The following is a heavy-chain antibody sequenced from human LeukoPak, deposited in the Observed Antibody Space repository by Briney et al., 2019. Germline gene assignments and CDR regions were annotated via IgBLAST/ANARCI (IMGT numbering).Heavy chain of an antibody. Sequence: GGSLRLSCAASGFTFSSYAMSWVRQAPGKGLEWVSAISGSGGSTFYADSVKGRFTISRDNSYNTLYLQMSSLRAEDTAVYYCTKEHDYSNLAEDYWGQGTLVTVSS. CDR1: GFTFSSYA. D-gene: IGHD4-11*01. J-gene: IGHJ4*02. CDR2: ISGSGGST. CDR3: TKEHDYSNLAEDY. V-gene: IGHV3-23*01.